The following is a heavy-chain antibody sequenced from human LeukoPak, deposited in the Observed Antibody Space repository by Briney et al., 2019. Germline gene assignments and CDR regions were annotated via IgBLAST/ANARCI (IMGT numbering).Heavy chain of an antibody. V-gene: IGHV3-30*04. Sequence: AGGSLRLSCAASGFTFSSYAMHWVRQAPGKGLEWVAVISYDGSNKYYADSVKGRFTISRDNSKNTLYLQMNSLRAEDTAVYYCARKGDQLGYCSGGSCFDYWGQGTLVTVSS. D-gene: IGHD2-15*01. CDR3: ARKGDQLGYCSGGSCFDY. CDR1: GFTFSSYA. J-gene: IGHJ4*02. CDR2: ISYDGSNK.